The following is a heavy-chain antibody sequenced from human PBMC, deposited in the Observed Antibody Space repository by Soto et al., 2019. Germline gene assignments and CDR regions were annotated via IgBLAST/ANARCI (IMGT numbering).Heavy chain of an antibody. J-gene: IGHJ4*02. CDR2: ISGDGVHT. CDR3: ARLGFVGEGDF. CDR1: GFTFSRYW. D-gene: IGHD3-16*01. Sequence: EVQLAESGGGLIQPGGSLRLSCATSGFTFSRYWIHWVRQAPGEGLVWVSRISGDGVHTDYAESEKGRFTVSRDIAKSTGYLQMNNLRAEDTAIYSWARLGFVGEGDFWGQGILVTVSS. V-gene: IGHV3-74*01.